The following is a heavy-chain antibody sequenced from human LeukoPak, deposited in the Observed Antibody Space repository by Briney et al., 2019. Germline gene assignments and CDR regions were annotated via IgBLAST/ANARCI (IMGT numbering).Heavy chain of an antibody. CDR1: GFTFSSYG. D-gene: IGHD2-2*01. CDR3: ATPDLTCSSTSCYLGY. V-gene: IGHV3-33*01. J-gene: IGHJ4*02. CDR2: IWYDGSNK. Sequence: GGSLRLSCAASGFTFSSYGVHWVRQAPGKGLEWVAVIWYDGSNKYYADSVKGRFTISRDNSKNTLYLQMNSLRAEDTAVYYCATPDLTCSSTSCYLGYWGQGTLVTVSS.